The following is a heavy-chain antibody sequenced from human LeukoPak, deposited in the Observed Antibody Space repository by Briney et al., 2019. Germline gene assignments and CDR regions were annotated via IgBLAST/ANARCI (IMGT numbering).Heavy chain of an antibody. CDR2: IIPILGIA. CDR3: ARAGYSSSWYEY. Sequence: GSSVKVSCKASGGTFSSYAISWVRQAPGQGLEWMGRIIPILGIANYAQKFQGRVTITADKSTSTAYMELSSLRSEDTAVYYCARAGYSSSWYEYWGQGTLVTVSS. D-gene: IGHD6-13*01. J-gene: IGHJ4*02. V-gene: IGHV1-69*04. CDR1: GGTFSSYA.